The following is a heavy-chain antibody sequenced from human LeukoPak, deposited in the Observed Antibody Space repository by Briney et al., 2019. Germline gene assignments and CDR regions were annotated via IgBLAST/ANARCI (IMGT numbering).Heavy chain of an antibody. CDR3: ARAGSFRFDY. CDR2: ISSSSSYI. J-gene: IGHJ4*02. V-gene: IGHV3-21*01. Sequence: GGSLRLSCAASGFTFSSYSMNWVRQAPGKGLEWVSSISSSSSYIYYAGSVKGRFTISRDDAKNTLYLQMNDLRAEDTAVYYCARAGSFRFDYWGQGTLVTVSS. CDR1: GFTFSSYS. D-gene: IGHD3-10*01.